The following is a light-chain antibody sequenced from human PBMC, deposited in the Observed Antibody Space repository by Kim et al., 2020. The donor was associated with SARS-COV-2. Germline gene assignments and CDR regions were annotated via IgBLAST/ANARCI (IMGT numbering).Light chain of an antibody. CDR3: QRRNNWPPIYT. J-gene: IGKJ2*01. CDR2: DAS. Sequence: EIVLTQSPATLSLSPGERATLSCRASQSVSTYLAWYQQKPGQAPRLLIYDASNRATGVPARFSGSGSGTDFTLTINSLDPEDFAVYYCQRRNNWPPIYTFGQGTKLEI. CDR1: QSVSTY. V-gene: IGKV3-11*01.